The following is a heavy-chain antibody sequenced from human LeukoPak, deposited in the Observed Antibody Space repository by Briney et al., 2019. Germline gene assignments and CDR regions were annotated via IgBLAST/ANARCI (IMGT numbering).Heavy chain of an antibody. CDR1: GGSMRSYY. Sequence: SETLSLTCTVSGGSMRSYYWSWIRQPPGKGPEWIGYIYYSGGTNYNPSLKSRVTISADASKNHFSLRLSSVTAADTAVYYCARNQLLSLDAFDIWGQGTMVTVSS. CDR2: IYYSGGT. D-gene: IGHD2-2*01. J-gene: IGHJ3*02. CDR3: ARNQLLSLDAFDI. V-gene: IGHV4-59*08.